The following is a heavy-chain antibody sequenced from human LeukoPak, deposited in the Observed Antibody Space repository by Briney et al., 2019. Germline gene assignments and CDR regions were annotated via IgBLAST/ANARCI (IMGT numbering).Heavy chain of an antibody. V-gene: IGHV3-21*06. CDR3: ARVRDSYGYYYYMDV. D-gene: IGHD5-18*01. CDR1: GFTFSNAW. CDR2: ISSSSTYI. Sequence: IPGGSLRLSCAASGFTFSNAWMSWVRQAPGEGLEWVSYISSSSTYIYYADSVRGRFTISRDNAKNSLYLQMNSLRAEDTALYYCARVRDSYGYYYYMDVWGKGTTVTVSS. J-gene: IGHJ6*03.